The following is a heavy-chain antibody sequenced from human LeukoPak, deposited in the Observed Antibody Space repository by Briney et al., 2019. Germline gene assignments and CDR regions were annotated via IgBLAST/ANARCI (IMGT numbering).Heavy chain of an antibody. V-gene: IGHV3-23*01. CDR3: AQRFGEYDAFDI. J-gene: IGHJ3*02. CDR1: GFHFRLYN. CDR2: IPAGGTDR. D-gene: IGHD3-10*01. Sequence: GGSLRLSCVGSGFHFRLYNMNWVRQAPGKGLEWVSGIPAGGTDRYYADSVKGRFTISRDNTENTLYLQMNSLRAEDTAVYYCAQRFGEYDAFDIWGQGTMVTVSS.